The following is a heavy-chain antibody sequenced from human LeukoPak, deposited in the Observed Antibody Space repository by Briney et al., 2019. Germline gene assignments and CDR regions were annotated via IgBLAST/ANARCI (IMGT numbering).Heavy chain of an antibody. Sequence: GGSPRLSCAASGFTVSSNYMSWVRQAPGKGLEWVSVIYSGGSTYYADSVKGRFTISRDNSKNTLYLQMNSLRAEDTAVYYCARGLISPAFDIWGQGTMVTVSS. CDR2: IYSGGST. CDR3: ARGLISPAFDI. J-gene: IGHJ3*02. V-gene: IGHV3-66*02. CDR1: GFTVSSNY. D-gene: IGHD2-8*01.